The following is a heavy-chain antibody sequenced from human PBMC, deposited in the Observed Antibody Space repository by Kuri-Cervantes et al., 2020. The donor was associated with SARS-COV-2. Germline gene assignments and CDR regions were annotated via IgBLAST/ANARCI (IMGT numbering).Heavy chain of an antibody. D-gene: IGHD3-22*01. CDR1: RFTFSSYG. CDR3: ARDSSNYYDSSGSPKVGWFDP. Sequence: GESLKISCAASRFTFSSYGMHWVRQAPGKGLEWVAVIWYDGSNKYYADSVKGRFTISRDNSKNTLYLQMNSLRAEDTAVYYCARDSSNYYDSSGSPKVGWFDPWGQGTLVTVSS. V-gene: IGHV3-33*01. J-gene: IGHJ5*02. CDR2: IWYDGSNK.